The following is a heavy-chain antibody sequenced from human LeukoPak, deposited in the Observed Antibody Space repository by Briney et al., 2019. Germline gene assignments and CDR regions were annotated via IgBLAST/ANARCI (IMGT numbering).Heavy chain of an antibody. V-gene: IGHV3-23*01. CDR1: GFTFSDHY. CDR3: AKERGHSKPFDY. CDR2: ISDSGDAT. Sequence: QPGRSLRLSCAASGFTFSDHYMDWVRQAPGKGLEWVSAISDSGDATYYADSAKGRFTISRDNSKSTLYLQMNNLRAEDTALYYCAKERGHSKPFDYWGQGTLVTVSS. J-gene: IGHJ4*02. D-gene: IGHD4-23*01.